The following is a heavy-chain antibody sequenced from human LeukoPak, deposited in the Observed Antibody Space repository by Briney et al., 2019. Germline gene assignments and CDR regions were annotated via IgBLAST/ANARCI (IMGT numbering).Heavy chain of an antibody. CDR3: TRDQRLRYRYYFDY. CDR1: GFTFGDYA. Sequence: GRSLGLSCTASGFTFGDYAMSWVRQAPGKGLEWVGFTRSKAYGGTTEYAASVKGRFTISRDDSKSIAYLQMNSLKTEDTAVYYCTRDQRLRYRYYFDYWGQGTLVTVSS. D-gene: IGHD6-25*01. J-gene: IGHJ4*02. CDR2: TRSKAYGGTT. V-gene: IGHV3-49*04.